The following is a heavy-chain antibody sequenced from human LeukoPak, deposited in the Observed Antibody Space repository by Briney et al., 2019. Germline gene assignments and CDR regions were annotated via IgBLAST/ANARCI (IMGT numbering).Heavy chain of an antibody. CDR3: ARPLTYYYDSSGFRFDP. CDR2: IYYSGST. CDR1: GVSISSSSYY. Sequence: SETLSLTCTVSGVSISSSSYYWGWIRQPPGKGLEWIGSIYYSGSTYYNPSLKSRVTISVDTSKNQFSLKLSSVTAADTAVYYCARPLTYYYDSSGFRFDPWGQGTLVTVSS. D-gene: IGHD3-22*01. J-gene: IGHJ5*02. V-gene: IGHV4-39*01.